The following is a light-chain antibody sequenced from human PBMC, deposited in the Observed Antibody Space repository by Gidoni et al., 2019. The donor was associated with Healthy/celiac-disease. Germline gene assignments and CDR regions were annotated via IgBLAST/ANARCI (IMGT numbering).Light chain of an antibody. J-gene: IGLJ2*01. CDR2: EGS. Sequence: QSALTQPASVSGSPGQSITISCTGTSSDVGSYNLVSCYQQHPGKAPKLMIYEGSKRHSGVSNRFSGSKSGNTASLTISGLQAEDEADYYCCSYAGSSTPVVFGGGTKLTVL. CDR3: CSYAGSSTPVV. CDR1: SSDVGSYNL. V-gene: IGLV2-23*01.